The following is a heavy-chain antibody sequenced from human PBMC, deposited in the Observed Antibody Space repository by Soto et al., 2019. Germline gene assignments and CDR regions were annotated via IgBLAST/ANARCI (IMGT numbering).Heavy chain of an antibody. J-gene: IGHJ4*02. CDR3: ARVLGFGVGYFDY. D-gene: IGHD2-8*01. CDR2: IYSGGFT. CDR1: GFTVSSNY. V-gene: IGHV3-66*01. Sequence: EVQLVESGGGLVQPGGSLRLSCAASGFTVSSNYMSWVRQAPGMGLEWVSVIYSGGFTNYADSVKGRFTISRDNSKNTLYLQMNSLRAEDTAVYYCARVLGFGVGYFDYWGQGTLVTVSS.